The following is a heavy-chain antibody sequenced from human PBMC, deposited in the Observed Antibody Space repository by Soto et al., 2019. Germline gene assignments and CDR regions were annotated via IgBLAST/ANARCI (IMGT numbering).Heavy chain of an antibody. CDR3: AREGSLTCSGGSCILGAFDI. J-gene: IGHJ3*02. Sequence: SETLSLTCAVSGGSISSSNWWSWVRQPPGKGLEWIGEIYHSGSTNYNPSLKSRVTISVDKSKNQFSLKLSSVTAADTAVYYCAREGSLTCSGGSCILGAFDIWGQGTMVTVSS. V-gene: IGHV4-4*02. D-gene: IGHD2-15*01. CDR2: IYHSGST. CDR1: GGSISSSNW.